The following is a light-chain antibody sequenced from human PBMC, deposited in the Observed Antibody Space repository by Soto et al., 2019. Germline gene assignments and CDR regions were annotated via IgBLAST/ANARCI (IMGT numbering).Light chain of an antibody. V-gene: IGKV1-39*01. CDR2: AAA. CDR1: QSISSW. Sequence: IQMTQSPSTLSASVGDRATITCRASQSISSWLALCHQKPGSHANRLIFAAANMRSAVTPKFFGSGSGTDYTLTTSSRQREDFATVHCHQSYSAPLTFGQGTKVDIK. CDR3: HQSYSAPLT. J-gene: IGKJ1*01.